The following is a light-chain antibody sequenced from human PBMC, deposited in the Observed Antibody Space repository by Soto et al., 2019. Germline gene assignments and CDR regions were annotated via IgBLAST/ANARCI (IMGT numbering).Light chain of an antibody. CDR1: QSVASY. J-gene: IGKJ1*01. V-gene: IGKV3-11*01. CDR3: QQRSNWAPGWM. CDR2: DAS. Sequence: EIVLTQSPATLYLSPGERATLSCRASQSVASYLAWYQQKPGQTPRLLIYDASNRATSIPARFSGSRSGTDYTITISSLESEDFEGYYCQQRSNWAPGWMLGRGHKVEI.